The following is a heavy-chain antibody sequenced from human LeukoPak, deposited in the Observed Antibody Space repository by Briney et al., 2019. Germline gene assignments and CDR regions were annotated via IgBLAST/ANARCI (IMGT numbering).Heavy chain of an antibody. CDR1: GFTFSSYA. V-gene: IGHV3-23*01. CDR3: ARVRAKGTLDY. CDR2: ISDNGGST. J-gene: IGHJ4*02. Sequence: GGSLRLSCAASGFTFSSYAMSWVRQAPGKGLEWVSGISDNGGSTYYADSVKGRFTISRDNSKNTLYLQMNSLRAEDTAVYYCARVRAKGTLDYWGQGTLVTVSS.